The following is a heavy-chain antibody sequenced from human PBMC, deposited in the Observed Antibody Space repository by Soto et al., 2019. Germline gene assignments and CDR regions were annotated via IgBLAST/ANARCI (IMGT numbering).Heavy chain of an antibody. D-gene: IGHD3-22*01. CDR3: AKDPYYYDSSGYCDY. V-gene: IGHV3-30*18. CDR2: ISYDGSNK. Sequence: QVQLVESGGGVVQPGRPLRLSCAASGFTFSSYGMHWVRQAPGKGLEWVAVISYDGSNKYYADSVKGRFTISRDNSKNTLYLQMNSLRAEDTAVYYCAKDPYYYDSSGYCDYWGQGTLVTVSS. J-gene: IGHJ4*02. CDR1: GFTFSSYG.